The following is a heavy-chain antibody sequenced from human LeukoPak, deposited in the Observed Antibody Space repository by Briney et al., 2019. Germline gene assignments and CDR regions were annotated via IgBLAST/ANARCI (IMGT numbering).Heavy chain of an antibody. D-gene: IGHD3-22*01. CDR2: ISGSGGST. J-gene: IGHJ4*02. CDR3: AKDRKGYYYWSFDY. Sequence: GGSLRLSCAASGFTFSSYAMSWVRQAPGKGLEWVSAISGSGGSTYYADSVEGRFTISRDNSKNTLYLQMNSLRAEDTAVYYCAKDRKGYYYWSFDYWGQGTLVTVSS. V-gene: IGHV3-23*01. CDR1: GFTFSSYA.